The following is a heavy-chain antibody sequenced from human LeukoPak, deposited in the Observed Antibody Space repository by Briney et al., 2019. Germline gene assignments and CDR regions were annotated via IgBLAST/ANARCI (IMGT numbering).Heavy chain of an antibody. Sequence: GGSLRLSCAASGFTFSSYWMHWVRQAPRKGLVWVSRINNDGSSTKYADSVKGRFTISRDNSKNTLYLQMNSLRAEDTAVYYCAKDPWVDTAMVTDYFDYWGQGTLVTVSS. CDR3: AKDPWVDTAMVTDYFDY. CDR2: INNDGSST. D-gene: IGHD5-18*01. V-gene: IGHV3-74*01. CDR1: GFTFSSYW. J-gene: IGHJ4*02.